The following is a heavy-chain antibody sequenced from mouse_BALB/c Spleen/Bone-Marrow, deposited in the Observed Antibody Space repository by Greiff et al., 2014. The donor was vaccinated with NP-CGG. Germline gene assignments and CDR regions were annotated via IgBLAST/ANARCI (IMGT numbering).Heavy chain of an antibody. V-gene: IGHV2-2*02. D-gene: IGHD1-2*01. CDR1: GFSLTSYG. CDR2: IWSGGST. Sequence: VKVMESGPGLVQPSQSLSITCTVSGFSLTSYGVHWVRQSPGKGLEWLGVIWSGGSTDYNAAFISRLSISKDNSKSQVFFKMNSLQANDTAIYYCARNSHYYGYYYAMDYWGQGTSVTVSS. CDR3: ARNSHYYGYYYAMDY. J-gene: IGHJ4*01.